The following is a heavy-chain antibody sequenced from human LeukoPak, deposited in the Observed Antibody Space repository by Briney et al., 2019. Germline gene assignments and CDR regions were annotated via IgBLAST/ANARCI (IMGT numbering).Heavy chain of an antibody. J-gene: IGHJ4*02. Sequence: SETLSLTCAVYGGSFSGYYRSWIRQPPGKGLEWIGEINHSGSTNYNPSLKSRVTISVDTSKNQFSLKLSSVTAADTAVYYCARFKGIAARPFDYWGQGTLVTVSS. D-gene: IGHD6-6*01. CDR2: INHSGST. CDR3: ARFKGIAARPFDY. CDR1: GGSFSGYY. V-gene: IGHV4-34*01.